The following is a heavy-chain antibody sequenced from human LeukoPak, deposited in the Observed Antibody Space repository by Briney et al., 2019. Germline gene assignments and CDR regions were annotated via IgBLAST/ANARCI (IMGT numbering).Heavy chain of an antibody. CDR1: GYTFTGYY. V-gene: IGHV1-2*06. CDR2: INPNSGGT. D-gene: IGHD6-13*01. J-gene: IGHJ3*02. CDR3: ASYRRAAAGTGAFDI. Sequence: ASVKVSCKASGYTFTGYYMHWVRQDPGQGLEWMGRINPNSGGTNYAQKFQGRVTMTRDTSISTAYMELSRLRSDDTAVYYCASYRRAAAGTGAFDIWGQGTMVSVSS.